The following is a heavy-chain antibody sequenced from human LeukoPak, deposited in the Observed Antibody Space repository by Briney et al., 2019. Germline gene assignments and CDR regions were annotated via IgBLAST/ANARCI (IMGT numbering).Heavy chain of an antibody. CDR3: AKDWSAAH. CDR1: GFTFSSYS. CDR2: ISSSSSYI. Sequence: GGSLRLSCAASGFTFSSYSMNWVRQAPGKGLEWVSSISSSSSYIYYADSVRGRFTISRDDSKKTLYLQMSSLRAEDTAVYYCAKDWSAAHWGQGTLVTVSS. J-gene: IGHJ4*02. D-gene: IGHD2-15*01. V-gene: IGHV3-21*04.